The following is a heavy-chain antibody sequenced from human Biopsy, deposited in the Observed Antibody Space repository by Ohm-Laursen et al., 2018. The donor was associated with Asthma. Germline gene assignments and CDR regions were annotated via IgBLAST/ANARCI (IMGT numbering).Heavy chain of an antibody. Sequence: SLRLSCSACGFTVSTNGMSRVRQPPGQGLEWVSVIYSGGGTYYADSVQGRVTISRDNSKNTLSLQMNSLRAEDTAVYYCARAYGGSFFSGSFDIWGQGTMVTVSS. CDR1: GFTVSTNG. CDR3: ARAYGGSFFSGSFDI. D-gene: IGHD4-23*01. J-gene: IGHJ3*02. V-gene: IGHV3-53*01. CDR2: IYSGGGT.